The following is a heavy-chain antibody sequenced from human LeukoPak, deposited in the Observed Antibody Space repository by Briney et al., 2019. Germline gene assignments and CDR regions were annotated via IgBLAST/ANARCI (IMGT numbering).Heavy chain of an antibody. V-gene: IGHV1-8*01. CDR1: GYTFTSYY. J-gene: IGHJ4*02. D-gene: IGHD3-3*01. CDR3: ARFGRSYYDFLSGEGDY. Sequence: ASVKVSCKASGYTFTSYYINWVRQATAQGREWMGWMNTNSGKTGYAQKFQGRVTMTRNTSIRTAYMELSSLRSEDTAVYYCARFGRSYYDFLSGEGDYWGEGTLVTVSS. CDR2: MNTNSGKT.